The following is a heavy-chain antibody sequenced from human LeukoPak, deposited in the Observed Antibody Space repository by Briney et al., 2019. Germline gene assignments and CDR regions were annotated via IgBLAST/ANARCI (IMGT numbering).Heavy chain of an antibody. CDR2: IIPILGIA. CDR1: GGTFSSYA. J-gene: IGHJ4*02. D-gene: IGHD5-24*01. Sequence: SVKVSCKASGGTFSSYAISWVRPAPGQGLEWMGRIIPILGIANYAQKFQGRVAITADKSTSTAYMELSSLRSEDTAVYYCASFGRDGYWGQGTLVTVSS. V-gene: IGHV1-69*04. CDR3: ASFGRDGY.